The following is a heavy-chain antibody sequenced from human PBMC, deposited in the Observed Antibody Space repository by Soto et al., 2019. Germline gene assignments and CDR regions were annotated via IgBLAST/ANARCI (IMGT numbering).Heavy chain of an antibody. CDR3: AKRDGSGRYYFDY. CDR2: ISHDGSDK. V-gene: IGHV3-30*18. CDR1: GFTFSNYG. D-gene: IGHD3-10*01. Sequence: GGSLRLSCAASGFTFSNYGMHWVRQAPGKGLEWVALISHDGSDKYYADSVKGRFTISRDNSENTMYLQMNSLRVEDTAVYYCAKRDGSGRYYFDYWGQGTLVTVSS. J-gene: IGHJ4*02.